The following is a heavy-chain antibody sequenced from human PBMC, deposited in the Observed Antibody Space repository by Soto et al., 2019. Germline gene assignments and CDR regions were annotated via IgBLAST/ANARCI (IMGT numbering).Heavy chain of an antibody. CDR3: AREYLSSSWYDAWVAWASDAFDI. D-gene: IGHD6-13*01. Sequence: GGSLRLSCAASGFTFSSYGMHWVRQAPGKGLEWVAVIWYDGSNKYYADSVKGRFTISRDNSKNTLYLQMNSLRAEDTAVYYCAREYLSSSWYDAWVAWASDAFDIWGQGTMVTVSS. CDR1: GFTFSSYG. V-gene: IGHV3-33*01. J-gene: IGHJ3*02. CDR2: IWYDGSNK.